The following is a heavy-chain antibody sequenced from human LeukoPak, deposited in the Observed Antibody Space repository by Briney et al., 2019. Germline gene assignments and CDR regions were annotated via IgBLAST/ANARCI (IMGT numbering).Heavy chain of an antibody. D-gene: IGHD6-13*01. CDR3: ARGRVSSSTWYSTYYYYFYMDV. CDR2: TSSSDAGT. V-gene: IGHV3-23*01. Sequence: GGSLRLSCAASGFSLSSHAMSWVRQAPGKGLEWVSATSSSDAGTYYADSVRGRFTISRDNSKNTLYLQMNSLRAEDAAVYYCARGRVSSSTWYSTYYYYFYMDVWGKGTTVTVSS. J-gene: IGHJ6*03. CDR1: GFSLSSHA.